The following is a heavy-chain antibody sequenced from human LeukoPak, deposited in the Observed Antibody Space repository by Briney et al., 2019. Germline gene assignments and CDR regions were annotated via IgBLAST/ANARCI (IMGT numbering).Heavy chain of an antibody. D-gene: IGHD3-22*01. V-gene: IGHV4-34*01. CDR2: INHSGST. J-gene: IGHJ4*02. CDR3: ARHLVVALFDY. Sequence: PSETLSLTCAVYGGSFSGYYWSWIRQPPGKGLEWIGEINHSGSTDYNPSLKSRVTISVDTSKNQFSLKLSSVTAADTAVYYCARHLVVALFDYWGQGTLVTVSS. CDR1: GGSFSGYY.